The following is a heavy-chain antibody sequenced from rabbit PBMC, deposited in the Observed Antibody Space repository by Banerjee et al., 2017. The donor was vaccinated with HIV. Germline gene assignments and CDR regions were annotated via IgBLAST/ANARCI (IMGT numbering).Heavy chain of an antibody. V-gene: IGHV1S47*01. CDR3: ARDLAGVVGWNLNL. D-gene: IGHD4-1*01. J-gene: IGHJ4*01. CDR2: IYNSDGST. CDR1: GFDFSSNA. Sequence: QEQLVESGGGLVQPEGSLTLTCKASGFDFSSNAMCWVRQAPGKGPEWIACIYNSDGSTYYASWVNGRFTISRSTSLNTVTLQMTSLTAADTATYFCARDLAGVVGWNLNLWGQGTLVTVS.